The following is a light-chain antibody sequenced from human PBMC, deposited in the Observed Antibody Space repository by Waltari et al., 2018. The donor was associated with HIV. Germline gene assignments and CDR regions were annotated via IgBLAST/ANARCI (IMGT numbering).Light chain of an antibody. CDR1: DSDFGFYNF. Sequence: SGLTQPASVSGFPGQSITISCTGADSDFGFYNFVSWYHQHPGKVPKVILSKVDSRASGVSDCFSGSKSGNTSSLTISGLRTEDEGVYFCASYTANDTVMFAGGTTVTVL. J-gene: IGLJ3*02. CDR2: KVD. CDR3: ASYTANDTVM. V-gene: IGLV2-14*01.